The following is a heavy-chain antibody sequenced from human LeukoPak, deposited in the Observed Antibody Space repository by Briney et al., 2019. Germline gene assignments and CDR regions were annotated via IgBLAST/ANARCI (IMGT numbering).Heavy chain of an antibody. D-gene: IGHD3-16*01. CDR2: IKRKTDGETT. CDR3: ATASSGLFY. V-gene: IGHV3-15*01. J-gene: IGHJ4*02. Sequence: GESLRLSCAASGLTFSNAWMSWFRQAPGEGLKWVGRIKRKTDGETTEYVAPVKGRFTISRDDSENTLYLQMNSLKTEDTGVYYCATASSGLFYWGQGTLVTVSS. CDR1: GLTFSNAW.